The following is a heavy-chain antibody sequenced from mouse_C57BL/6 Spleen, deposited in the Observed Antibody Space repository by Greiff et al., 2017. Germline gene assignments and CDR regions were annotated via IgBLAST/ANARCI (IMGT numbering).Heavy chain of an antibody. J-gene: IGHJ4*01. D-gene: IGHD3-1*01. CDR2: IIPSTGGT. V-gene: IGHV1-42*01. CDR3: ARSGYPTYGGDY. Sequence: EVQLQQSGPELVKPGASVKISCKASGYSFTGYYMNWVKQSPEKSLEWIGEIIPSTGGTTYNQKFKAKATLTVDKSSSTAYMQLKSLTSEDSAVYYCARSGYPTYGGDYWGQGTSVTVSS. CDR1: GYSFTGYY.